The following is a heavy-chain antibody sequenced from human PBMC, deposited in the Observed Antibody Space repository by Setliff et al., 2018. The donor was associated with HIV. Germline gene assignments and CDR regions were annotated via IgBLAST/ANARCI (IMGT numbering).Heavy chain of an antibody. D-gene: IGHD3-9*01. CDR2: IYPGDSAI. CDR3: TRRRRAPGTGDLEAY. Sequence: ESLKISCKASGYIFTNYWIGWGRQMPGKGLEGIVVIYPGDSAIRYSQSFQGQVSISADTSITTAYLQWSSLKASDTARYYCTRRRRAPGTGDLEAYWGQGTLVTVSS. CDR1: GYIFTNYW. J-gene: IGHJ4*02. V-gene: IGHV5-51*01.